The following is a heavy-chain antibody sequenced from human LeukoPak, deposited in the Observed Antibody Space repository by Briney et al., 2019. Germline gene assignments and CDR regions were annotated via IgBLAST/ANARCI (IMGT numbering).Heavy chain of an antibody. J-gene: IGHJ4*02. V-gene: IGHV4-39*07. CDR1: GGSISSSSYY. D-gene: IGHD3-22*01. Sequence: PSETLSLTCTVSGGSISSSSYYWGWIRQPPGKGLEWIGSIYYSGSTYYNPSLKSRVTISVDTSKNQFSLKLSSVTAADTALYYCARSAYGYYYDGYYFDYWGQGTLVTVSS. CDR2: IYYSGST. CDR3: ARSAYGYYYDGYYFDY.